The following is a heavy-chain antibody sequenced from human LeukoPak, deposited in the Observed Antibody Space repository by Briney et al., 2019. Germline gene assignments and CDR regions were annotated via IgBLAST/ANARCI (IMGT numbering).Heavy chain of an antibody. D-gene: IGHD6-6*01. V-gene: IGHV1-2*02. CDR2: INPNSGGT. CDR3: AREGLRSIAARRGTRDYMDV. CDR1: GYTFTGYY. Sequence: ASVKVSCKVSGYTFTGYYMRWVRQAPGHGLEWMGWINPNSGGTNYAQKFQGRVTMTTDTSTSTVYMEARSLRSDDTAVYYCAREGLRSIAARRGTRDYMDVWGKGTTVIVSS. J-gene: IGHJ6*03.